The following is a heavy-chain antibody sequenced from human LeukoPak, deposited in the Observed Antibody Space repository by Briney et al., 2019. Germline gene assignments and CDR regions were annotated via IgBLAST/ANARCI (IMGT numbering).Heavy chain of an antibody. Sequence: GGSLRLSCAASGFTFSSYAMHWVRQAPGKGLEWVAVISYDGSNKYYADSVKGRFTISRDNSKNTLYLQMNSLRAEDTAVYYCAKRQRQQLGDFDYWGQGTLVTVSS. CDR3: AKRQRQQLGDFDY. D-gene: IGHD6-13*01. V-gene: IGHV3-30-3*02. CDR1: GFTFSSYA. J-gene: IGHJ4*02. CDR2: ISYDGSNK.